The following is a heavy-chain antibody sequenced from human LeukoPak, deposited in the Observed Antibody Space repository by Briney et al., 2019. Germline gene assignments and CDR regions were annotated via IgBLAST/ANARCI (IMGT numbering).Heavy chain of an antibody. CDR1: GGSISSSSYY. D-gene: IGHD3-16*01. J-gene: IGHJ3*02. CDR2: IYYSGST. V-gene: IGHV4-39*01. Sequence: SSESLSLTCTVSGGSISSSSYYWGWIRQPPGKGLEWIGSIYYSGSTYYNPSLKSRVTISVDTSKNQFSLKLSSVTAADTAVYYCARSEQYDYVWGSDYGAFDIWGQGTMVTVSS. CDR3: ARSEQYDYVWGSDYGAFDI.